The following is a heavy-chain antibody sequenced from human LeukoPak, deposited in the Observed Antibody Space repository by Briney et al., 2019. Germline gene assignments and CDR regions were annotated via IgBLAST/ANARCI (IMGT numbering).Heavy chain of an antibody. CDR1: GFTFSSYS. Sequence: GGSLRLSCAASGFTFSSYSMNWVRQAPGKGLEWVSSISSSSSYIYYADSVKGRFTISRDNAKNSLSLQMSSLRAEDTALYYCARGYYSSGSSWLDYWGQGTLVTVSS. CDR2: ISSSSSYI. V-gene: IGHV3-21*01. D-gene: IGHD6-19*01. J-gene: IGHJ4*02. CDR3: ARGYYSSGSSWLDY.